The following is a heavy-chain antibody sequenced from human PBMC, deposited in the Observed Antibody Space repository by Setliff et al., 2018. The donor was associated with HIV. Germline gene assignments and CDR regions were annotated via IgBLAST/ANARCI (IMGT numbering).Heavy chain of an antibody. CDR1: GGSISSSSHY. Sequence: TSETLSLTCIVSGGSISSSSHYWGWIRQPPGKGLEWIGEIFHNGTIKYNPSLKSRVALSIDTSKSQISLTLTSLTTADTAVYYCGRGPRIVGASWAVIDYWGQGKPVTVSS. J-gene: IGHJ4*02. CDR2: IFHNGTI. V-gene: IGHV4-39*07. CDR3: GRGPRIVGASWAVIDY. D-gene: IGHD1-26*01.